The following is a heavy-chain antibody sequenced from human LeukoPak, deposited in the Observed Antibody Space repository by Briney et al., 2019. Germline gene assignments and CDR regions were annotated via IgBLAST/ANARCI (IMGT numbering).Heavy chain of an antibody. CDR3: ARVRSYGWFDP. CDR2: IKSDGSDK. J-gene: IGHJ5*02. CDR1: GFTVSSNY. V-gene: IGHV3-7*01. Sequence: GGSLRLSCTASGFTVSSNYMSWVRQAPGKGLEWLANIKSDGSDKYYVDSVKGRFTISRDNAKNSLYLQMNSLRAEDTAVYYCARVRSYGWFDPWGQGTLVTVSS. D-gene: IGHD1-26*01.